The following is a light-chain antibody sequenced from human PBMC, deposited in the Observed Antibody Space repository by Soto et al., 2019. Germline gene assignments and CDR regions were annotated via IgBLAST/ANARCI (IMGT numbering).Light chain of an antibody. CDR2: GAS. CDR3: QQHNNWTPLT. J-gene: IGKJ4*02. CDR1: QGVSSN. V-gene: IGKV3-15*01. Sequence: EIVLTQSPATLSVSAGERDTLSCRASQGVSSNLAWYQQKPGQAPRLLIYGASTTATSIPPRFSGSGSATAYTTPTISLQSADYSVSYCQQHNNWTPLTFGTGTKVDIK.